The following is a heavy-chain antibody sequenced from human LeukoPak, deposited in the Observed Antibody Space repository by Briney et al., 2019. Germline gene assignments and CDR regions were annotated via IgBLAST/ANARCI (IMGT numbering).Heavy chain of an antibody. CDR2: IYYSGST. Sequence: SETLSLTCTVSGGSISSSSYYWGWIRQPPGKGLEWIGSIYYSGSTYYNPSLKSRVTISVDTSKNQFSLKLSSVTAADTAVYYCARHAPVDSYGVYNWFDPWGQGTLVTVSS. CDR1: GGSISSSSYY. V-gene: IGHV4-39*01. D-gene: IGHD5-18*01. CDR3: ARHAPVDSYGVYNWFDP. J-gene: IGHJ5*02.